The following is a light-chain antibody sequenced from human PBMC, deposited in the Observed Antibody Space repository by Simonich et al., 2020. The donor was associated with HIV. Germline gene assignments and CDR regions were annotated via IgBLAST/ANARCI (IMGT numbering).Light chain of an antibody. Sequence: EIVLTQSSATLSLSPGERATLSCRASQSVSSYLAWYQQKPGQAPRLLIYDASNRATGIPARFSGSGSGTDFTLTISRLEPEDFAVYYCQHYGSSPRTFGPGTKVDIK. CDR2: DAS. CDR3: QHYGSSPRT. J-gene: IGKJ3*01. V-gene: IGKV3-20*01. CDR1: QSVSSY.